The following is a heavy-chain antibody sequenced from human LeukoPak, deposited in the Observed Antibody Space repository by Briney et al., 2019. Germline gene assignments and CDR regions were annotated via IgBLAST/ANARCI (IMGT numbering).Heavy chain of an antibody. CDR3: ARTTFGIAARPIDY. V-gene: IGHV4-31*03. D-gene: IGHD6-6*01. CDR1: GGPISSGSYY. Sequence: PSQTLSLTCTVSGGPISSGSYYWSWIRQHPGKGLEWIGYIYYSGSTYYNPSLKSRVTISVDTSKNQFSLKLSSVTAADTAVYYCARTTFGIAARPIDYWGQGTLVTVSS. CDR2: IYYSGST. J-gene: IGHJ4*02.